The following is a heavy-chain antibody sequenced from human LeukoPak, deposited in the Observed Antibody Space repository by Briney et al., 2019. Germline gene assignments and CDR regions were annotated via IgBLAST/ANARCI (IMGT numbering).Heavy chain of an antibody. D-gene: IGHD4-11*01. J-gene: IGHJ6*03. V-gene: IGHV5-51*01. Sequence: GESLKISCKGSGYSFTSYWIGWVRQMPGKGLEWMGIIYPGDSDTRYSPSFQGQVTISADKSISTAYLQWSSLKASDTAMYYCARQRVSDTVYYCYMDVWGKGTTVTVSS. CDR2: IYPGDSDT. CDR3: ARQRVSDTVYYCYMDV. CDR1: GYSFTSYW.